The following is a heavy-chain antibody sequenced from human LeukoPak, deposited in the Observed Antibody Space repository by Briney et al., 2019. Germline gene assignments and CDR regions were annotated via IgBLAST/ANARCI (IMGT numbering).Heavy chain of an antibody. CDR3: VGGAPNWGFDY. V-gene: IGHV1-8*01. J-gene: IGHJ4*02. CDR2: MSPKSGNT. D-gene: IGHD7-27*01. CDR1: GYTFTSYD. Sequence: ASVTVSCTASGYTFTSYDINWVRQATGHGFEWMGWMSPKSGNTGYAQNFQGRVTMTRDTSISTAYMELSSLRSEDTAVYYCVGGAPNWGFDYWGQGTLVTVSS.